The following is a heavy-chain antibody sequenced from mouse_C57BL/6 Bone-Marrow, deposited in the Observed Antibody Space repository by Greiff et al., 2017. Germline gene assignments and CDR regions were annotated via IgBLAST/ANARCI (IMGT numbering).Heavy chain of an antibody. CDR2: IDPSDSYT. V-gene: IGHV1-59*01. J-gene: IGHJ1*03. Sequence: QVHVKQPGAELVRPGTSVKLSCKASGYTFTSYWMHWVKQRPGQGLEWIGVIDPSDSYTNYNQKFKGKATLTVDTSSSTAYMQLSSLTSEDSAVYYCARDDYGSSYWYFDVWGTGTTVTVSS. CDR1: GYTFTSYW. CDR3: ARDDYGSSYWYFDV. D-gene: IGHD1-1*01.